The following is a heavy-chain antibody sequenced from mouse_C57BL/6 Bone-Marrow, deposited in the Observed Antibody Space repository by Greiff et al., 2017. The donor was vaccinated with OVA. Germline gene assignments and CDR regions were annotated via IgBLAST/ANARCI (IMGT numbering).Heavy chain of an antibody. V-gene: IGHV1-26*01. CDR2: INPNNGGT. CDR3: ARGAGTKDY. Sequence: EVQLQQSGPELVKPGASVKISCKASGYTFTDYYMNWVKQSHGKSLEWIGDINPNNGGTSYNQKFKGKATLTVDKSSSTAYMVLRSLTSEDSAVYYCARGAGTKDYWGQGTTLTVSS. CDR1: GYTFTDYY. D-gene: IGHD4-1*01. J-gene: IGHJ2*01.